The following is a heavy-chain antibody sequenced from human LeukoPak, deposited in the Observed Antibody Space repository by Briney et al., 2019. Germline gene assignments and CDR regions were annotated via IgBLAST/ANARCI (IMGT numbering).Heavy chain of an antibody. CDR2: IYYTGTT. CDR1: GGSISNYY. CDR3: ARSCDCSGYYLYYYYGMDV. J-gene: IGHJ6*02. D-gene: IGHD3-22*01. V-gene: IGHV4-59*12. Sequence: SSETLSLTCTVSGGSISNYYWSWIRQPPGKGLESIGYIYYTGTTNYNPSLQSRVTMSVDTSKNQFSLKLSSVTAADTAVYYCARSCDCSGYYLYYYYGMDVWGQGTTVTVSS.